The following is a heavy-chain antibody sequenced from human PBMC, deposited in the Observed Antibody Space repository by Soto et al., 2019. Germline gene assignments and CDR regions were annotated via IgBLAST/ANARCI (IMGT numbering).Heavy chain of an antibody. J-gene: IGHJ3*02. Sequence: GGSLRLSCAASGFTFSSYEMNWVRQAPGKGLEWVSHISSSGNTIYYADSVKGRFTISRDNAKNSLYLQMNSLRAEDTAAYYCARDQYGDYASAFDIWGQGTMVT. CDR3: ARDQYGDYASAFDI. CDR2: ISSSGNTI. CDR1: GFTFSSYE. V-gene: IGHV3-48*03. D-gene: IGHD4-17*01.